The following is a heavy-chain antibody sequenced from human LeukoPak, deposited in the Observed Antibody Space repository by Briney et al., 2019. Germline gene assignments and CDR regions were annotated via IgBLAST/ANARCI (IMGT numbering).Heavy chain of an antibody. Sequence: PSETLSLTCTVSGGSISSGGYYWSWIRQHPGKGLEWIGYIYYSGSTYYNPSLKSRVTVSVDTSKNQFSLKLSSVTAADTAVYYCARAYDSSGYYLDYWGQGTLVTVSP. J-gene: IGHJ4*02. V-gene: IGHV4-31*03. CDR3: ARAYDSSGYYLDY. D-gene: IGHD3-22*01. CDR2: IYYSGST. CDR1: GGSISSGGYY.